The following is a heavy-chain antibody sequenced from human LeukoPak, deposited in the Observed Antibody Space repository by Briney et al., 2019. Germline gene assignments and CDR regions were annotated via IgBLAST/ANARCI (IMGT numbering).Heavy chain of an antibody. V-gene: IGHV3-23*01. Sequence: PGGSLRLSCAASGCTFSSYAMSWVRQAPGKGLEWVSAISGSGGSTYYADSVKGRFTISRDNSKNTLYLQMNSLRAEDTAVYYCAKEGAASSGWYGDAFDIWGQGTMVTVSS. D-gene: IGHD6-19*01. CDR1: GCTFSSYA. CDR2: ISGSGGST. J-gene: IGHJ3*02. CDR3: AKEGAASSGWYGDAFDI.